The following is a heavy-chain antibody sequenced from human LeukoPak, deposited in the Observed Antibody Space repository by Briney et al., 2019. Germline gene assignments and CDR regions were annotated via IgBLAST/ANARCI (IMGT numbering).Heavy chain of an antibody. J-gene: IGHJ3*02. V-gene: IGHV1-18*01. D-gene: IGHD3-9*01. Sequence: GASVKVSCKASGYTFTSYGISWVRQAPGQGLEWMGWISAYNGNTNYAQKLQGRVTMTTDTSTSTAYMELRSLRSDDTAAYYCARFYDILTGYYNSAFDIWGQGTMVTVSS. CDR1: GYTFTSYG. CDR2: ISAYNGNT. CDR3: ARFYDILTGYYNSAFDI.